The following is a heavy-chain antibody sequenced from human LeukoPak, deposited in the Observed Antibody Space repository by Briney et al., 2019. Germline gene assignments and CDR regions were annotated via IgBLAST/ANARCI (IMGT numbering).Heavy chain of an antibody. V-gene: IGHV3-23*01. J-gene: IGHJ4*02. D-gene: IGHD3-3*01. CDR1: GFTFRSYA. Sequence: GGPLRLSCAASGFTFRSYAMSWVRQAPGKGLEWVSAISDSGGTTYYADSVKGRFTISRDNSKNTLYLQMNSLRAEDTAIYFCAEARGMWNGYFGFDYWGQGTLVTVSS. CDR3: AEARGMWNGYFGFDY. CDR2: ISDSGGTT.